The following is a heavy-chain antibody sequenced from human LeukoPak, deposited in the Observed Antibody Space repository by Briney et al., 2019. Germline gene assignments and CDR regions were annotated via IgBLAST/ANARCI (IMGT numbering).Heavy chain of an antibody. D-gene: IGHD6-19*01. V-gene: IGHV3-21*01. J-gene: IGHJ4*02. CDR2: ICSSSSYI. CDR3: ARDLSSGWYYFDY. Sequence: GGSLRLSCAASGFTFSSYSMNWVRQAPGKGVEWVSSICSSSSYIYYADSVKGRFTISRDNAKDSLYLQMNSLRAEDTAVYYCARDLSSGWYYFDYWGQGTLVTVAS. CDR1: GFTFSSYS.